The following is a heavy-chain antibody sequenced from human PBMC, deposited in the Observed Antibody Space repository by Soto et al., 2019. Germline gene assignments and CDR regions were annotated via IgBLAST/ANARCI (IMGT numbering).Heavy chain of an antibody. CDR1: GFTFDDYT. V-gene: IGHV3-43*01. D-gene: IGHD2-15*01. CDR3: AKEYCSGGSCRYPYYYYGMDV. CDR2: ISWDGGST. Sequence: GGSLRLSCAASGFTFDDYTMHWVRQAPGKGLEWVSLISWDGGSTYYADSVKGRFTISRDNSKNSLYLQMNSLRTEDTALYYCAKEYCSGGSCRYPYYYYGMDVWGQGTTVTVSS. J-gene: IGHJ6*02.